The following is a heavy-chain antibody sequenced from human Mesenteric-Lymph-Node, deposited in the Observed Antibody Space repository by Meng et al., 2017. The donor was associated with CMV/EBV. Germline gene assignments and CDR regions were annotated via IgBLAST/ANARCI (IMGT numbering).Heavy chain of an antibody. J-gene: IGHJ6*02. CDR2: IYSGGGT. V-gene: IGHV3-53*01. CDR1: GFIVSSSY. D-gene: IGHD3-3*01. Sequence: GGSLRLSCAASGFIVSSSYMSWVRQAPGKGLEWVSVIYSGGGTYYADSVKGRFTISRDNAKNTLYLQMHSLRAEDTAVYYCARDIPRRRVEFWSETWVGGMDVWGQGTTVTVSS. CDR3: ARDIPRRRVEFWSETWVGGMDV.